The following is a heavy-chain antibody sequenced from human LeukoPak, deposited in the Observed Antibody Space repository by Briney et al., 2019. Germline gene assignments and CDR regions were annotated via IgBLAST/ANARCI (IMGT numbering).Heavy chain of an antibody. V-gene: IGHV1-46*01. J-gene: IGHJ4*02. CDR3: ARDLPADY. CDR1: GYTFTTYY. Sequence: GASVTVSCKASGYTFTTYYMHWVRQAPGQGLEWMGIINPSGGTTSYAQKLQGRVTMTRDTSTSTVYMELSSLRSEDTAVYYCARDLPADYWGQGTLVTVSS. CDR2: INPSGGTT. D-gene: IGHD2-2*01.